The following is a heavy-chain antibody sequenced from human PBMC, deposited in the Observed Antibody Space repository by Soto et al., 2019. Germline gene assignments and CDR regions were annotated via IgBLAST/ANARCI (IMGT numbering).Heavy chain of an antibody. D-gene: IGHD2-2*01. CDR1: GFPFSRYA. V-gene: IGHV3-23*01. CDR2: ISGSGSDT. J-gene: IGHJ4*02. Sequence: EVQLLESGGGSVQPGGSLRLSCTASGFPFSRYAMSWVRQAPGKGPAWVSGISGSGSDTYYADSVKGRFTITRDNFENTLFLQMNTLTAGDTAVYYCTKESDLVVSAAHFDNWGQGTLVTVSS. CDR3: TKESDLVVSAAHFDN.